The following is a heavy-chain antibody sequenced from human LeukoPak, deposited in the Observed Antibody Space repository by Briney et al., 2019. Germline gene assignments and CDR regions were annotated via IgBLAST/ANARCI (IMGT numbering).Heavy chain of an antibody. CDR1: GYTFTNYG. CDR2: ISAYSGDT. CDR3: ARADSDWPFDY. V-gene: IGHV1-18*01. Sequence: ASVKVSCKASGYTFTNYGISWVRHAPGQGLEWMGWISAYSGDTNYAQEFQGRVTMTTDTSTSTAYMEVRSLRSDDTAVYYCARADSDWPFDYWGQGTLVTVSS. J-gene: IGHJ4*02. D-gene: IGHD6-19*01.